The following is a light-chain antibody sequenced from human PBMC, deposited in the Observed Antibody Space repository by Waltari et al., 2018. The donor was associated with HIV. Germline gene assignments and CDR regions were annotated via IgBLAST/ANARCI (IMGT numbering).Light chain of an antibody. CDR3: QQTFDGPRT. J-gene: IGKJ4*01. CDR2: AAS. CDR1: QSISSY. V-gene: IGKV1-39*01. Sequence: DIQMTQSPSSLSASVGDRVTITFRESQSISSYLNWYQQKPGKAPKLLISAASSLESGVPSRFSGSRSGTDFTLIISGLQPEDFATYYCQQTFDGPRTFGGGTKVEI.